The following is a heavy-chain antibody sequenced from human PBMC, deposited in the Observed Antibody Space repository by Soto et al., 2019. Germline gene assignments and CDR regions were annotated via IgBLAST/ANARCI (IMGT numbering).Heavy chain of an antibody. CDR1: GASVDNGDYY. D-gene: IGHD1-26*01. CDR2: IFNSGTT. CDR3: ARGIAWSCPRGLYYVDS. V-gene: IGHV4-31*03. Sequence: QVQLQESGPGLVKPSQTLSLTCTVSGASVDNGDYYWTWIRRHPGKGLEWIGYIFNSGTTHFSPSLKRRLTMSIDTSKNQFSLQMTSVTAADTATYHCARGIAWSCPRGLYYVDSWGQGALVTVSS. J-gene: IGHJ4*02.